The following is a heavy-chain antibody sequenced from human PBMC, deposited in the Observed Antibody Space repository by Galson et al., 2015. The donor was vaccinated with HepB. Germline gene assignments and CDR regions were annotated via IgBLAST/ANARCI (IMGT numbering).Heavy chain of an antibody. Sequence: SLRLSCAASGFTFSSYAMHWVRQAPGKGLEWVAVISYDGSNKYYADSVKGRFTISRDNSKNTLYLQMNSLRAEDTAVYYCARDERRDTAMVFDYWGQGTLVTVSS. J-gene: IGHJ4*02. CDR3: ARDERRDTAMVFDY. CDR1: GFTFSSYA. CDR2: ISYDGSNK. V-gene: IGHV3-30-3*01. D-gene: IGHD5-18*01.